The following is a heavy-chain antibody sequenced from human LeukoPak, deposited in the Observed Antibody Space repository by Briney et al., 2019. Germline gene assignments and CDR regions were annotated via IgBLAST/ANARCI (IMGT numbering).Heavy chain of an antibody. CDR2: ISAYNGNT. Sequence: ASVKVSCKASGYTFTSYGISWVRQAPGQGLEWMGWISAYNGNTNYAQKLQGRVTMTTDTSTSTAYMELRSLRSDDTAVYYCTRAPTPYGGYDYFDYWGQGTLVTVSS. D-gene: IGHD5-12*01. J-gene: IGHJ4*02. V-gene: IGHV1-18*01. CDR3: TRAPTPYGGYDYFDY. CDR1: GYTFTSYG.